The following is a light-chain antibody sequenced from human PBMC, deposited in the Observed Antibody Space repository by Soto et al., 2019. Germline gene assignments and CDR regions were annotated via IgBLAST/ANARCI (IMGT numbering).Light chain of an antibody. J-gene: IGKJ4*01. Sequence: EIVLTQSPATVPLSPGERATLSCRASQSVNNHLAWYQQKPGQAPRLLIYEASNRATGIPARFSGSGSGTDVTLTISSLEPEDFAVYYCQQYNNWPFLLTFGGGTKVEIK. CDR1: QSVNNH. V-gene: IGKV3-11*01. CDR2: EAS. CDR3: QQYNNWPFLLT.